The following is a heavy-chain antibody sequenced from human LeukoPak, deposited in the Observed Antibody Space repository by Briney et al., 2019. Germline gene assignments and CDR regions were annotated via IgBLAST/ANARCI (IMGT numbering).Heavy chain of an antibody. CDR2: INHSGST. CDR3: ARQGGRYSSSSGFFGAYYYMDV. CDR1: GGSFSGYY. V-gene: IGHV4-34*01. Sequence: SETLSLTCAVYGGSFSGYYWSWIRQPPGKGLEWIGEINHSGSTNYNPSLKSRVTMSVDTSKNQFSLKLSSVTAANTAVYYCARQGGRYSSSSGFFGAYYYMDVWGKGTTVTVSS. J-gene: IGHJ6*03. D-gene: IGHD6-6*01.